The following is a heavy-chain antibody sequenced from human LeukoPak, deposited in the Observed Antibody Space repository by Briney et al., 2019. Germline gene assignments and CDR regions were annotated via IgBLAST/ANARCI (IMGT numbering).Heavy chain of an antibody. CDR2: VNPDGSTT. CDR1: GFIFSDYW. D-gene: IGHD6-13*01. V-gene: IGHV3-74*01. CDR3: ARDWPTIAAAGTIPEYFQH. Sequence: GGSLRLSCAASGFIFSDYWMNWVRQAPGKGLVWVSLVNPDGSTTTYADSVKGRFTISRDNAKDTVYLQMNSLRADDTAVYYCARDWPTIAAAGTIPEYFQHWGQGTLVTVSS. J-gene: IGHJ1*01.